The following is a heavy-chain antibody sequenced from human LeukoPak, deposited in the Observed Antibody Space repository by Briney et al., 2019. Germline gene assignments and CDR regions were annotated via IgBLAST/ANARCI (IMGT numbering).Heavy chain of an antibody. J-gene: IGHJ4*02. V-gene: IGHV1-69*05. CDR1: GGTFSSYA. D-gene: IGHD3-10*01. Sequence: SVKVSCKASGGTFSSYAISWVRQAPGQGLEWMGRIIPIFGTANYAQKFQGRVTITTDESTSTAYMELSSLRSEDTAVYYCASRSFSGGSGSYNIRDYWGQGTLVTVSS. CDR3: ASRSFSGGSGSYNIRDY. CDR2: IIPIFGTA.